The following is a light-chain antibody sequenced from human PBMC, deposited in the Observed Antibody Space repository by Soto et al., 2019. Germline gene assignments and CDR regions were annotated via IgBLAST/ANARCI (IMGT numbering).Light chain of an antibody. J-gene: IGKJ2*01. CDR1: QDISNY. Sequence: DIQMTQSPSSLSASVGDRVTITCQASQDISNYLNWYQQKPGKAPKLLIYDASNLETGVPSRFSGSGSGTDFTFTISSMQPEDIATYYVKQYDNLPPYTFGQGTKLEIK. CDR2: DAS. V-gene: IGKV1-33*01. CDR3: KQYDNLPPYT.